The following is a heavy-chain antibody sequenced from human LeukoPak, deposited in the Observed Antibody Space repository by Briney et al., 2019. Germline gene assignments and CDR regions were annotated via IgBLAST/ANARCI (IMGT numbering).Heavy chain of an antibody. Sequence: GGSLRLSCAASGFTFDDYGMSWVRQAPGKGLEWVSSISWNSGTLGYADSVKGRFTISRDNAKNSLYLQMNSLRAEDMAFYYCAKAGCSSTSCYANYWGQGTLVTVSS. CDR1: GFTFDDYG. V-gene: IGHV3-9*03. J-gene: IGHJ4*02. CDR2: ISWNSGTL. D-gene: IGHD2-2*01. CDR3: AKAGCSSTSCYANY.